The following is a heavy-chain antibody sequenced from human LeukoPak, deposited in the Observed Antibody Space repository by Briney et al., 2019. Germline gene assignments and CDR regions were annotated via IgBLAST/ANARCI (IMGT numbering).Heavy chain of an antibody. CDR3: AKDRTSWYYFDY. CDR2: ISYDGNNK. Sequence: GGSLRLSCAASGFTFSSYGMHWVRQAPGKGLEWLALISYDGNNKYYVDSVRGRFTISRDNSRNTLYLQMNSLRAEDTAVYYCAKDRTSWYYFDYWGQGTLVTVSS. J-gene: IGHJ4*02. V-gene: IGHV3-30*18. CDR1: GFTFSSYG.